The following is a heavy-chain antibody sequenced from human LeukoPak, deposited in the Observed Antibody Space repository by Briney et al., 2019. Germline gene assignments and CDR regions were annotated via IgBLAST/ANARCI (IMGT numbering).Heavy chain of an antibody. CDR1: GGTFSSYA. CDR2: INPIFGTA. Sequence: ASVKVSCKASGGTFSSYAISWVRQAPGQGLEWMGGINPIFGTANYAQKFQGRVTITADESTSTAYMELSSLRSEDTAVYYCARTVGSGYPYYFDYWGQGTLVTVSS. CDR3: ARTVGSGYPYYFDY. J-gene: IGHJ4*02. V-gene: IGHV1-69*13. D-gene: IGHD3-22*01.